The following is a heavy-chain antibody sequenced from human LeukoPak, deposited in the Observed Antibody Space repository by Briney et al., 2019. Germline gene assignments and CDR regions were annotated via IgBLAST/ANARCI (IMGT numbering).Heavy chain of an antibody. Sequence: SETLSLTCTVSGYSISSGYYWGWIRQPPGKGLEWIGSIYSSGNTNYNPSLKSRVTMSLDTSRNQVSLKLTSVTAADTAVYYCARKDGDGWGKGTTVTISS. J-gene: IGHJ6*04. CDR3: ARKDGDG. V-gene: IGHV4-38-2*02. CDR1: GYSISSGYY. D-gene: IGHD2-15*01. CDR2: IYSSGNT.